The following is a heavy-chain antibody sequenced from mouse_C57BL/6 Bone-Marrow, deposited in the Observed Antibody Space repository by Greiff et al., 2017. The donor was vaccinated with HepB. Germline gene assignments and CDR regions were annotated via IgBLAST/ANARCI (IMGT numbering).Heavy chain of an antibody. J-gene: IGHJ2*01. CDR3: ALGSY. V-gene: IGHV5-12*01. Sequence: LQQSGGGLVQPGGSLKLSCAASGFTFSDYYMYWVRQTPEKRLEWVAYISNGGGSTYYPDTVKGRFTISRDNAKNTLYLQMSRLKSEDTAMYYCALGSYWGQGTTLTVSS. CDR2: ISNGGGST. CDR1: GFTFSDYY. D-gene: IGHD4-1*01.